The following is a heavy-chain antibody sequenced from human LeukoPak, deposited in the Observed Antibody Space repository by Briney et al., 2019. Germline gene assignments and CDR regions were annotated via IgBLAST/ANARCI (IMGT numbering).Heavy chain of an antibody. CDR2: IYYRGST. Sequence: PSETLSLTCTVSGGSITNSRYCSGWIRQSPGKELEWIASIYYRGSTYYNPSLKSRVTIFLDTSESQVSLRLYSVTAADTAVYYCSRPLTYFKVGSFYTGYYFDNWGQGTLVTVSS. J-gene: IGHJ4*02. V-gene: IGHV4-39*01. CDR1: GGSITNSRYC. D-gene: IGHD1-26*01. CDR3: SRPLTYFKVGSFYTGYYFDN.